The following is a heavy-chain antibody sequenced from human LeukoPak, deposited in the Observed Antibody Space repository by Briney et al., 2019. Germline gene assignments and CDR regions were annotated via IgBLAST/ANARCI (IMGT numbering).Heavy chain of an antibody. J-gene: IGHJ4*02. V-gene: IGHV4-61*01. D-gene: IGHD3-22*01. CDR2: ISYSGST. CDR1: GXSVSSGRYY. Sequence: SETLSLICTVSGXSVSSGRYYWSWIRQPPGKGLEWIGYISYSGSTNYNHSLKSRVTISVDTSKNQFSLKLSSVTAADTAVYYCARAVSSVVVIPFWGQRTLVTVSS. CDR3: ARAVSSVVVIPF.